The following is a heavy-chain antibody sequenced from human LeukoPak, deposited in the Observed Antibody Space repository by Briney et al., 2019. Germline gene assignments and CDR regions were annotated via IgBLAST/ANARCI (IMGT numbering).Heavy chain of an antibody. CDR1: GFSFSDYD. Sequence: GGSLRLSCSASGFSFSDYDMNWVRQAPGKGLEWVSAISGRSSHIYYGDSVKGRFTISRDNAKNSLYLQMDSLGVEHTAVYYCGRAFPPLRTSSAGDLWGQGTLVIVSS. J-gene: IGHJ1*01. D-gene: IGHD3-16*01. CDR3: GRAFPPLRTSSAGDL. CDR2: ISGRSSHI. V-gene: IGHV3-21*01.